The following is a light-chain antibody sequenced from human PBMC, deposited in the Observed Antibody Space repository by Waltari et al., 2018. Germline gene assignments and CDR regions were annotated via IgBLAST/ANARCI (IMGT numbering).Light chain of an antibody. CDR2: WAS. CDR1: QSVLYSSNNKNY. V-gene: IGKV4-1*01. Sequence: DIVMTQSPDSLAVSLGERATINCKSSQSVLYSSNNKNYLAWYQQKPGQPPKLLIYWASPRESGVPDRFSGSGSGTDFTLTISSLQAEDVAVYYCQQYYSTPLPTFGQGTKVEIK. J-gene: IGKJ1*01. CDR3: QQYYSTPLPT.